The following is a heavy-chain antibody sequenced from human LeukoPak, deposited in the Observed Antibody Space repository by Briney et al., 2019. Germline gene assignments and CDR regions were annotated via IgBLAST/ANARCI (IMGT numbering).Heavy chain of an antibody. CDR1: GGSFSGYD. CDR3: ARVFKDFWSGRPYYFDY. CDR2: INHSGST. J-gene: IGHJ4*02. V-gene: IGHV4-34*01. Sequence: PSETLSLTCAVYGGSFSGYDWSWIRQPPGKGLEWIWEINHSGSTNYNPSLKGRVTISVDTSKNQFSLKLSSVTAADTAVYYCARVFKDFWSGRPYYFDYWGQGTLVTVSS. D-gene: IGHD3-3*01.